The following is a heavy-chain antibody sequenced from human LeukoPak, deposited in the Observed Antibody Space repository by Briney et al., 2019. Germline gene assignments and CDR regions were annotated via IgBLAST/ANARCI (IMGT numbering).Heavy chain of an antibody. Sequence: PSETLSLTCTVSGGSISSYYWSWIRQPAGKGLEWLGRIYTSGSTNYNPSLMSRVTMSVDTSKKQFSLKLSSVTAADTAVYYCARDPEGLDAFDIWGQGTMVTVSS. CDR2: IYTSGST. CDR1: GGSISSYY. J-gene: IGHJ3*02. D-gene: IGHD1-14*01. V-gene: IGHV4-4*07. CDR3: ARDPEGLDAFDI.